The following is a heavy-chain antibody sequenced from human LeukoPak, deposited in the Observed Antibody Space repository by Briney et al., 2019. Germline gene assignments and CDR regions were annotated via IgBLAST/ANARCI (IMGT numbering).Heavy chain of an antibody. J-gene: IGHJ4*02. D-gene: IGHD5-18*01. V-gene: IGHV3-23*01. CDR2: ISGSGGST. Sequence: GGSLRLSCAASGFTFSSYAMSWVRQAPGKGLEWVSAISGSGGSTYYADSVKGRFTISRDNSKNSLYLQMNSLKTEDTALYYCAKDLLRGYSYGYFDYWGQGTLVTVSS. CDR1: GFTFSSYA. CDR3: AKDLLRGYSYGYFDY.